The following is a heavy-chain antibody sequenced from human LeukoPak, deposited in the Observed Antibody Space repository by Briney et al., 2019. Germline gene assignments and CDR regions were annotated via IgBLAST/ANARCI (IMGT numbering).Heavy chain of an antibody. CDR3: ARVLIAAAGTPPSYYYYYYMDV. J-gene: IGHJ6*03. Sequence: ASVKVSCKASGYTFTGYDMHWVRQAPGQGLEWMGWINPNSGGTNYAQKFQGRVTMTRDTSISTAYMELSRLRSDDTAVYYCARVLIAAAGTPPSYYYYYYMDVWGKGTTVTVSS. V-gene: IGHV1-2*02. D-gene: IGHD6-13*01. CDR1: GYTFTGYD. CDR2: INPNSGGT.